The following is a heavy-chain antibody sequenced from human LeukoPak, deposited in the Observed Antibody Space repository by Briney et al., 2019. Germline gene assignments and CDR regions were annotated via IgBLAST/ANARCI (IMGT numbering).Heavy chain of an antibody. CDR2: IGSDASTV. V-gene: IGHV3-30*18. CDR3: TKEGLGSGSSFSGSFDP. CDR1: RFTFSNYA. D-gene: IGHD3-10*01. Sequence: GGSLRLSCAASRFTFSNYAMSWVRQAPGEGLEWVAVIGSDASTVYYADSVRGRFTISRDNSRDTLYLQMNSLRPGDTAMYYCTKEGLGSGSSFSGSFDPWGQGTLVTVAS. J-gene: IGHJ5*02.